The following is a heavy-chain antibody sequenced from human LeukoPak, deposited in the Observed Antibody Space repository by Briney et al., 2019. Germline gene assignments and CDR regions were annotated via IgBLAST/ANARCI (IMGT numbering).Heavy chain of an antibody. CDR3: VRYRSGSIRFDY. J-gene: IGHJ4*02. CDR1: GDSISGKTNS. CDR2: MYYSENT. Sequence: SETLSLTRTVSGDSISGKTNSWGWVRQPPGKGLEWIGYMYYSENTYYNPSLKSRVTISVDTSRIQFSLKLSSVTAADTAVYYFVRYRSGSIRFDYWGQGTLVTVSS. V-gene: IGHV4-39*01. D-gene: IGHD6-19*01.